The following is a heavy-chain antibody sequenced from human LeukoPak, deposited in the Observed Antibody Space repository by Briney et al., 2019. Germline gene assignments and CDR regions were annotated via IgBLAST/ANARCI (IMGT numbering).Heavy chain of an antibody. J-gene: IGHJ4*02. D-gene: IGHD4-17*01. CDR1: GFTFSNAW. CDR3: TTDDYGDYLDY. Sequence: GGSLRLSCAASGFTFSNAWMTWVRQAPGKGLEWVGRIKSKADGGTTDYAAPVKGRFTISRDDSKNTLYLQMNSLKTEDTAVYYCTTDDYGDYLDYWGQGTLVTVSS. V-gene: IGHV3-15*01. CDR2: IKSKADGGTT.